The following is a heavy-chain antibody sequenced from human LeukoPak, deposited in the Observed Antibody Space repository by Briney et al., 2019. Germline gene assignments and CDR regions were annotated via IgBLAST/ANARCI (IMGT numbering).Heavy chain of an antibody. Sequence: GASVKVSCKASGYTFTSYGISWERQAPGQGLEWMGWISAYNGNTNYAQKLQGRVTMTTDTSTSTAYMELRSMRSDAKAVYYCERVLQGRAVTFEYWGQGTLVTVSS. D-gene: IGHD6-19*01. V-gene: IGHV1-18*04. CDR1: GYTFTSYG. CDR3: ERVLQGRAVTFEY. J-gene: IGHJ4*02. CDR2: ISAYNGNT.